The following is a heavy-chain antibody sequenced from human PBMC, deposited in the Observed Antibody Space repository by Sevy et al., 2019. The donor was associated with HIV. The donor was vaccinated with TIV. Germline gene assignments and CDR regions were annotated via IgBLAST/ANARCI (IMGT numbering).Heavy chain of an antibody. CDR3: AGLEGLHNWFDP. V-gene: IGHV3-74*01. D-gene: IGHD2-21*01. CDR2: INSDGTTP. J-gene: IGHJ5*02. CDR1: GFTFSSYW. Sequence: GGSLRLSCAASGFTFSSYWMHWVRQAPGKGLVWVSRINSDGTTPIYADSVQGRFTISRDNAKNTLYLQMNSLRAEETAVYYCAGLEGLHNWFDPWGQGTLVTVSS.